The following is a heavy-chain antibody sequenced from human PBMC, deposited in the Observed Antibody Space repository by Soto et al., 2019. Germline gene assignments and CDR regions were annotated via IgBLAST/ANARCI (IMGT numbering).Heavy chain of an antibody. D-gene: IGHD5-12*01. CDR2: ISSSGSTI. J-gene: IGHJ6*02. V-gene: IGHV3-48*03. Sequence: GSLRLSCAASGFTFSSYEMNWVRQAPGKGLEWVSYISSSGSTIYYADSVKGRFTISRDNAKNSLYLQMNSLRAEDTAAYYGASGVAHGMDVWGQGTTVTVS. CDR1: GFTFSSYE. CDR3: ASGVAHGMDV.